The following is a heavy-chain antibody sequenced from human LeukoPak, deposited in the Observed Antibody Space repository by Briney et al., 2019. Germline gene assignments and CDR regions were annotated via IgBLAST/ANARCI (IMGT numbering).Heavy chain of an antibody. V-gene: IGHV3-9*01. J-gene: IGHJ4*02. CDR3: AKEDHFAS. CDR2: ITWNSGSI. CDR1: GFTFDDYT. Sequence: GRSLRLSCAASGFTFDDYTMHWVRQAPGKGLEWVSGITWNSGSIGYADSVRGRFTISRDNAKNSLYLEMNSLRAEDTALYYCAKEDHFASWGQGTLATVSS.